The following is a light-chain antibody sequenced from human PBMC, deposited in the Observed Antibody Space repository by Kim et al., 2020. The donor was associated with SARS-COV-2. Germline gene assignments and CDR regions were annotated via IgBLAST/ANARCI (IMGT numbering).Light chain of an antibody. J-gene: IGKJ2*01. CDR2: AAS. CDR3: LQSYSDFSEYT. V-gene: IGKV1-39*01. CDR1: QSISNY. Sequence: IQMTQSPSSLSASVGDRVTITCRASQSISNYLNWYQQRPGKAPKVLIYAASILQSGVPSRFSGSGSGTDFTLTISSLQPEDFATYYCLQSYSDFSEYTFGQGTKLEI.